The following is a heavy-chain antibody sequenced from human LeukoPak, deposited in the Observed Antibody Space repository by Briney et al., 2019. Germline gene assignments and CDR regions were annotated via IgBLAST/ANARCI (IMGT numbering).Heavy chain of an antibody. CDR1: GFTFRSYS. CDR2: ISSSSSYI. D-gene: IGHD6-19*01. V-gene: IGHV3-21*01. CDR3: ATVVAGTGLLGY. Sequence: GSLRLSCAASGFTFRSYSMNWVRQAPGKGLEWVSSISSSSSYIYYADSVKGRFTISRDNAKNSLYLQMNSLRAEDTAVYYCATVVAGTGLLGYWGQGTLVTVSS. J-gene: IGHJ4*02.